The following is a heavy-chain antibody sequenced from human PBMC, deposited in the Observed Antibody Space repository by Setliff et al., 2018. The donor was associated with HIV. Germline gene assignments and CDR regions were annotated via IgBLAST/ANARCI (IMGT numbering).Heavy chain of an antibody. D-gene: IGHD5-12*01. CDR1: GGSISSSSYY. J-gene: IGHJ4*02. CDR2: IYYSGST. CDR3: ARQVVATLRYFDY. V-gene: IGHV4-39*01. Sequence: SETLSLTCTVSGGSISSSSYYWGWIRQPPGKGLEWIGTIYYSGSTYYNPSLKSRVTISVDTSKNQFSLKLSSVTAADTAVYYCARQVVATLRYFDYWGQGTRVTSPQ.